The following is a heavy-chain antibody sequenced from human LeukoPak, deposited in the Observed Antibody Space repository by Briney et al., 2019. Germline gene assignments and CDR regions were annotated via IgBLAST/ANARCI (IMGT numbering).Heavy chain of an antibody. CDR2: IIPIFGTA. V-gene: IGHV1-69*13. Sequence: ASVKVSCKASGGTFSSYAISWVQQAPGQGLEWMGGIIPIFGTANYAQKFQGRVTITADESTSTAYMELSGLRSEDTAVYYCASIAARSLSLYYYMDVWGKGTTVTVSS. D-gene: IGHD6-6*01. CDR3: ASIAARSLSLYYYMDV. CDR1: GGTFSSYA. J-gene: IGHJ6*03.